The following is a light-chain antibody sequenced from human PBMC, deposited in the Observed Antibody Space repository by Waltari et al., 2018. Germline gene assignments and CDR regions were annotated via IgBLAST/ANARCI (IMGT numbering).Light chain of an antibody. Sequence: QLVLTQSPSASASLGASVKLTCTLSSGHSSYAIAWHQQQPEKGPRYLMKLNSDGSHSKGDGIPYRFPGSSSWAERYLTIASLQSEDEADYYCQTWGTGIRVFGGGTKLTVL. J-gene: IGLJ3*02. CDR2: LNSDGSH. CDR3: QTWGTGIRV. CDR1: SGHSSYA. V-gene: IGLV4-69*01.